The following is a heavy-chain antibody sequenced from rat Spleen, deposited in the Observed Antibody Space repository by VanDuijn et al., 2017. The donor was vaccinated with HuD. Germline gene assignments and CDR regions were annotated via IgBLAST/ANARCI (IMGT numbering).Heavy chain of an antibody. CDR2: INPGGFNT. J-gene: IGHJ3*01. Sequence: EVQLVESGGGLVQPGRSLKLSCEVSGCTFNNYDMSWIRQAPTKGLEWGASINPGGFNTYYRESVKGRFTVSRDNSTSTLYLQVVSLRSEYTATYYCARQDTSGYSNWFAYWGQGTLVTVSS. V-gene: IGHV5-25*01. CDR3: ARQDTSGYSNWFAY. CDR1: GCTFNNYD. D-gene: IGHD4-3*01.